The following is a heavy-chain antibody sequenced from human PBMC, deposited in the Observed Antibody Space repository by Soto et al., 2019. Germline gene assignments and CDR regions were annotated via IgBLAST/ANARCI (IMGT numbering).Heavy chain of an antibody. CDR3: ARDMSECSGGSCPSDY. V-gene: IGHV1-18*01. Sequence: GASVKVSCKASGYTFTSYGISWVRQAPGQGLEWMGWISAYNGNTNYAQKLQGRVTMATYTSTSTAYMELRSLRSDDTAVFYCARDMSECSGGSCPSDYWGQGTLVTVSS. CDR2: ISAYNGNT. CDR1: GYTFTSYG. J-gene: IGHJ4*02. D-gene: IGHD2-15*01.